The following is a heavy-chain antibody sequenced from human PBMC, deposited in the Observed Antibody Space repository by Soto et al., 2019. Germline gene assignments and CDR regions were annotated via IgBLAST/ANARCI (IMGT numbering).Heavy chain of an antibody. CDR2: VSVYGGST. CDR1: GFIFSDFA. V-gene: IGHV3-23*01. J-gene: IGHJ2*01. Sequence: GGSLRLSCAASGFIFSDFAMSWVRQTPGKGLEWVSAVSVYGGSTHYSDAVKGRFTISRDNSRDTLFLQMNSLRAEDTAVYYCARRPAGDSHWYVDPWGRGTVVPVS. D-gene: IGHD2-21*01. CDR3: ARRPAGDSHWYVDP.